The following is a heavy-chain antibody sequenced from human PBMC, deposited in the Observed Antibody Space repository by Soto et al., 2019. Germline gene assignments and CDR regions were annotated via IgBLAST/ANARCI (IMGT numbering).Heavy chain of an antibody. CDR1: GFTFSSYS. CDR3: ARDRGGAGYYDFWSGYYYYYYGMDV. J-gene: IGHJ6*02. CDR2: ISSSSSYI. Sequence: EVQLVESGGGLVKPGGSLRLSCAASGFTFSSYSMNWVCQAPGKGLEWVSSISSSSSYIYYADSVKGRFTISRDNAKNSLYLQMNSLRAEDTAVYYCARDRGGAGYYDFWSGYYYYYYGMDVWGQGTTVTVSS. D-gene: IGHD3-3*01. V-gene: IGHV3-21*01.